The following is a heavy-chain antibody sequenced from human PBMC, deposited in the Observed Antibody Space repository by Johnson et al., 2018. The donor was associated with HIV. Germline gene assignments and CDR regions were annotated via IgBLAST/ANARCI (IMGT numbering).Heavy chain of an antibody. J-gene: IGHJ3*02. CDR3: AKDRGSGWYWDAFDI. Sequence: QVQLVESGGGVVQPGGSLRLSFAASGFTFSSYGMHWVRQAPGKGLEWVAFIRYDGSNKYYADSVKGRFTISRDNSKNTLYLQMNSLRAEDTAVYYCAKDRGSGWYWDAFDIWGQGTMVTVSS. V-gene: IGHV3-30*02. CDR1: GFTFSSYG. D-gene: IGHD6-19*01. CDR2: IRYDGSNK.